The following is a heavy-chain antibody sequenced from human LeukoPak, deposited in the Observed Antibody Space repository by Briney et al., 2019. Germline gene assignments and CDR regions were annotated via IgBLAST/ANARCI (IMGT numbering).Heavy chain of an antibody. J-gene: IGHJ4*02. CDR2: INHSGST. CDR1: GGSFSGYY. Sequence: PSETLSLTCAVYGGSFSGYYWSWIRQPPGKGLEWIGEINHSGSTNYNPSLKSRVTISVDTSKNQFSLKLSSVTAADTAVYYCASGQRQQLSYWGQGTLVTVSS. D-gene: IGHD6-13*01. CDR3: ASGQRQQLSY. V-gene: IGHV4-34*01.